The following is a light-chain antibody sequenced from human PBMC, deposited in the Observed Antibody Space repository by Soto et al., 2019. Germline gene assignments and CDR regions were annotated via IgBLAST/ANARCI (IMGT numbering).Light chain of an antibody. Sequence: QPVLTQPPSVYGTPGQRVTISCSGGISNIATNYVHWFQQLPGTAPKVLSNRDNQRPSGVPDRFSGSKSGTSASLAISGLRSEDEAEYYCAAWDDTVRSYVFGTGTKLTVL. CDR1: ISNIATNY. V-gene: IGLV1-47*01. J-gene: IGLJ1*01. CDR2: RDN. CDR3: AAWDDTVRSYV.